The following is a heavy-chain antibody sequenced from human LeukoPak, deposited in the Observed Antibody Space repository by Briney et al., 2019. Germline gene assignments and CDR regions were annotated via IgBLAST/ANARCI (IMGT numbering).Heavy chain of an antibody. CDR3: ARSLGSGSSPGPFDY. J-gene: IGHJ4*02. D-gene: IGHD1-26*01. Sequence: ASVKVSCKASGYTFTSYAMHWVRQAPGQRLEWMRWINAGNGNTKYSQEFQGRVTITRDTSASTAYMELSSLRSEDMAVYYCARSLGSGSSPGPFDYWGQGTLVTVSS. CDR2: INAGNGNT. CDR1: GYTFTSYA. V-gene: IGHV1-3*03.